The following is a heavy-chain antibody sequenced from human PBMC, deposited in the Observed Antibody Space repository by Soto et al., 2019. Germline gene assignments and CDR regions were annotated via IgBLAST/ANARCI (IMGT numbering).Heavy chain of an antibody. J-gene: IGHJ4*02. D-gene: IGHD5-12*01. Sequence: EVQLVESGGGLVQPGGSLRLSCAASGFSFSDHYMDWVRQAPGKGLEWIGRTRNKPNKYTTQYAASVKGRFTISRDDSKNSLYLQMNSLKTEDTAVYYCARDTAGSYDYDFDYWGQGTLVTVSS. CDR1: GFSFSDHY. CDR2: TRNKPNKYTT. CDR3: ARDTAGSYDYDFDY. V-gene: IGHV3-72*01.